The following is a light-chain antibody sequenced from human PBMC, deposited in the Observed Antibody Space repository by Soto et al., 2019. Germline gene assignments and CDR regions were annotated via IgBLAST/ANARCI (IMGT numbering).Light chain of an antibody. Sequence: QSVLTKPASVSGSPGQSITISCTGTSSDVGNSNYVSWYQQHPGKAPKLMIFEVSNRPSGVSNRFSGSKSGDTASLTISGLQAEDEADYYCSSYTRTSTLVVFGGGTKLTVL. V-gene: IGLV2-14*01. CDR3: SSYTRTSTLVV. CDR2: EVS. J-gene: IGLJ2*01. CDR1: SSDVGNSNY.